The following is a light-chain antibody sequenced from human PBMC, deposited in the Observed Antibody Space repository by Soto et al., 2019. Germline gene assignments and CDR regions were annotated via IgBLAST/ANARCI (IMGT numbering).Light chain of an antibody. CDR3: QQYNNGPPIT. CDR2: DTS. Sequence: EIVMTQSPATLSVSTRERAPLSCSSSQSVSIKLAWYQQKPGQAPRLLIYDTSTRATGIPARFSGSGSGTEFTLTISSLQSEDFAVYYCQQYNNGPPITFGQGGRLAIK. CDR1: QSVSIK. J-gene: IGKJ5*01. V-gene: IGKV3-15*01.